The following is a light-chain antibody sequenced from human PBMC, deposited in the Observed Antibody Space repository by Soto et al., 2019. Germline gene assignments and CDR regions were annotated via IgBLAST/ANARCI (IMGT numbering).Light chain of an antibody. Sequence: QSVLTQPPSASGSPGQSVTISCTGTSSDVGGYNFVSWYQQHPGKAPKLMIYEVSKWPSGVPDRFSGSKSGNTASLTVSGLQAEDEADYYCSSYAGSNKFVVFGGGTKLTVL. CDR3: SSYAGSNKFVV. CDR2: EVS. J-gene: IGLJ2*01. CDR1: SSDVGGYNF. V-gene: IGLV2-8*01.